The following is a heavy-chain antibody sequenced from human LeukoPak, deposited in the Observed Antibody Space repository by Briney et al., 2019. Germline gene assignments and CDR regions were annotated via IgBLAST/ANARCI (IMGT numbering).Heavy chain of an antibody. CDR2: ILYDGSTQ. Sequence: GGSLRLSCAASGFTFSTFSMHWVRQAPGKGLEWGAVILYDGSTQYYADSVRGRVTASRDNSKDTLYLQMNSLRVEDTAVYYCARVDCRSTSCSPFDYWGQGTLVTVSS. V-gene: IGHV3-30*04. D-gene: IGHD2-2*01. CDR3: ARVDCRSTSCSPFDY. J-gene: IGHJ4*02. CDR1: GFTFSTFS.